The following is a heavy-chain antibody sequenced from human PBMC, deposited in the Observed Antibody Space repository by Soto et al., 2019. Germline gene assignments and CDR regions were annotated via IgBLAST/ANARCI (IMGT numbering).Heavy chain of an antibody. D-gene: IGHD3-3*01. Sequence: SGPTLVNPTQTLTLTCTFSAFSLSTNGVGVGWIRQPPGKPLEWLAVIYWNEDKRYSRSLKSRLSITKDTSKNQVVLTMTTMDPVDTATYYCVHTVMVHTITGGHYFDYWGQGIMVTVYS. CDR2: IYWNEDK. J-gene: IGHJ4*02. V-gene: IGHV2-5*01. CDR3: VHTVMVHTITGGHYFDY. CDR1: AFSLSTNGVG.